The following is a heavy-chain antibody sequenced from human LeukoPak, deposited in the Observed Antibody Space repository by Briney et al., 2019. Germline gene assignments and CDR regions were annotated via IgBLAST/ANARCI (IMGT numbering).Heavy chain of an antibody. D-gene: IGHD3-10*01. CDR2: ISGSGGST. J-gene: IGHJ4*02. CDR3: AKIDDGSGSYYNWDLDY. V-gene: IGHV3-23*01. CDR1: GFTFSSYA. Sequence: GGSLRLSCAASGFTFSSYAMSWVRQAPGKGLGWVSAISGSGGSTYYADSVKGRFTISRDNSKNTLYLQMNSLRAEDTAVYYCAKIDDGSGSYYNWDLDYWGQGTLVTVSS.